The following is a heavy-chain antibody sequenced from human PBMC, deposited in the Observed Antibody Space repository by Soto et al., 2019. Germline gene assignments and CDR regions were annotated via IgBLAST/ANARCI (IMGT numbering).Heavy chain of an antibody. V-gene: IGHV3-74*01. CDR2: MNPDGSAI. CDR1: GFTFSSSW. J-gene: IGHJ4*02. CDR3: ARIPHRYDALTGPGY. D-gene: IGHD3-9*01. Sequence: PGGSLRLSCVVSGFTFSSSWMHWVRQGPGKGLVWVSRMNPDGSAINYADSVKGRFTTSRDNAKNTLYLHLNSLRVEDTAIYYCARIPHRYDALTGPGYWGQGALVTVSS.